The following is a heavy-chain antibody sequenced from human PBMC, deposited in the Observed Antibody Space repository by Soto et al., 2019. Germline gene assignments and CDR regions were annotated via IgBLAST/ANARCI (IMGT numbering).Heavy chain of an antibody. Sequence: QVQLQESGPGLVKPSQTLSLTCTVSGGSISSGGYSWSWISQHPGKGLEWIGYIYYSGSTYYNPSLKSRVTISVDTSKNQFSLKLSSVTAADTAVYYCARVGPSYYYYGMDVWGQGTTVTVSS. V-gene: IGHV4-31*03. CDR2: IYYSGST. J-gene: IGHJ6*02. CDR1: GGSISSGGYS. CDR3: ARVGPSYYYYGMDV.